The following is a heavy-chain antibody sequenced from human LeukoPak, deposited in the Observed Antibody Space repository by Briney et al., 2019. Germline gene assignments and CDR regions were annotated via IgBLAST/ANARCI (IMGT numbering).Heavy chain of an antibody. CDR2: IWYDGSNK. J-gene: IGHJ6*04. CDR3: ARDRAAAASSDYYYYGMDV. CDR1: GFTFSSYG. V-gene: IGHV3-33*01. Sequence: GGSLRLSCAASGFTFSSYGIHWVRQAPGKGLEWVAVIWYDGSNKYYADSVKGRFTISRDNSKNTLSLQMSSLRAEDTAVYYCARDRAAAASSDYYYYGMDVWGKGTTVTVSS. D-gene: IGHD6-13*01.